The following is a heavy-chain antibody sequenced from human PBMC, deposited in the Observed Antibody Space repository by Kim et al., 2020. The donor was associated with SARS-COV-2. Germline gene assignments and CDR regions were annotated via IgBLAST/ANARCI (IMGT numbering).Heavy chain of an antibody. Sequence: GGSLRLSCVASGFTFSSYGMHWVRQAPGKGLEWVAFISYDGSNKYYADSVKGRFTISRDNSKNTLYLQMNSLRAEDTAVYYCAKSLAAAGTDYGMDVWGQGTMVTVSS. D-gene: IGHD6-13*01. CDR3: AKSLAAAGTDYGMDV. V-gene: IGHV3-30*18. J-gene: IGHJ6*02. CDR1: GFTFSSYG. CDR2: ISYDGSNK.